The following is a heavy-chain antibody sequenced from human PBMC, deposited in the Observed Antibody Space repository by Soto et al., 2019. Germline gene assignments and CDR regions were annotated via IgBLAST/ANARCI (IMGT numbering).Heavy chain of an antibody. J-gene: IGHJ6*02. V-gene: IGHV3-30*18. CDR1: GFTCTTFG. CDR2: ISYDGHTK. CDR3: AKDLQANGDYNYYYYGMDV. D-gene: IGHD4-17*01. Sequence: QVQLVESGGGVVQPGGSLRLSCTASGFTCTTFGIHWVRQAPGKGLEWVALISYDGHTKYYSDSVKGRFTISRDNYKNTLSLQMNRRRAEDTALYYCAKDLQANGDYNYYYYGMDVWGQGTTVSVSS.